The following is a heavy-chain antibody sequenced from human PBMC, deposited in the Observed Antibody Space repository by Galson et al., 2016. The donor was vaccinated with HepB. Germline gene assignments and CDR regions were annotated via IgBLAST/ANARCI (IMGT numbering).Heavy chain of an antibody. CDR1: GFTFSNYG. CDR2: IWYDGSKK. V-gene: IGHV3-33*01. D-gene: IGHD6-6*01. Sequence: SLRLSCAASGFTFSNYGMHWVRQAPGKGLEWVALIWYDGSKKYYAESVKGRLTISRDNSKNTLDLQMNSLRAEDTAVYYCARDGIPSPQDIEGRLPPPNYYGMDVWGQGTAVTVSS. CDR3: ARDGIPSPQDIEGRLPPPNYYGMDV. J-gene: IGHJ6*02.